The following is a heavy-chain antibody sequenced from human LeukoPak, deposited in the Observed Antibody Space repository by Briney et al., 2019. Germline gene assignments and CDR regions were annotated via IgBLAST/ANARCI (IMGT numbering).Heavy chain of an antibody. CDR2: VSHSGST. CDR3: ARGAGWYDY. Sequence: PSETLSLTCTVSGGSISDYYWSWLRQPPGKGLEWIAYVSHSGSTNYNPSLMSRVTMSKDTSKNQFSLKLSSVTAADTAVYYCARGAGWYDYWGQGTLVAVSS. J-gene: IGHJ4*02. V-gene: IGHV4-59*01. D-gene: IGHD6-19*01. CDR1: GGSISDYY.